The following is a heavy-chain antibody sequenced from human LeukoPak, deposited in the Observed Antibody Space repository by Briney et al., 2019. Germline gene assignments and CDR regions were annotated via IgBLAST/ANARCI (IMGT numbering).Heavy chain of an antibody. J-gene: IGHJ5*02. CDR3: VARMLYPRTKSWFDP. D-gene: IGHD2-8*01. Sequence: SETLSLTCTVSGGSISSSSYYWSWIRQPPGKGLEWIGEINHSGSTNYNPSLKSRVTISVDTSKNQFSLKLSSVTAADTAVYYCVARMLYPRTKSWFDPWGQGTLVTVSS. V-gene: IGHV4-39*07. CDR2: INHSGST. CDR1: GGSISSSSYY.